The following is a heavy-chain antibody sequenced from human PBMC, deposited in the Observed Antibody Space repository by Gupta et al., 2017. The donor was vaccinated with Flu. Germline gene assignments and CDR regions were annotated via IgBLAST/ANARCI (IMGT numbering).Heavy chain of an antibody. CDR1: SYA. Sequence: SYAMSWVRQAPGKGLEWVSAISGSGGSTYYADSVKGRFTISRDNSKNTLYLQMNSLRAEDTAVYYCAKDKVFGGATNFDYWGQGTLVTVSS. CDR2: ISGSGGST. D-gene: IGHD3-16*01. J-gene: IGHJ4*02. CDR3: AKDKVFGGATNFDY. V-gene: IGHV3-23*01.